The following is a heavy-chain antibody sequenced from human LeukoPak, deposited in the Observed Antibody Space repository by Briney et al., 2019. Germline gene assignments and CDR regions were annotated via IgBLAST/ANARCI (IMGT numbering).Heavy chain of an antibody. CDR3: ARLSSSGWLWYFDL. J-gene: IGHJ2*01. CDR1: GGSISSYY. CDR2: IYYSGST. D-gene: IGHD6-19*01. V-gene: IGHV4-59*08. Sequence: SETLSLTCTVSGGSISSYYWSWIRQPPGKGLEWIGYIYYSGSTNYNPSLKSRVTISVDTSKNQFSLKLSSVTAADTAVYYCARLSSSGWLWYFDLWGRGTLVTVSS.